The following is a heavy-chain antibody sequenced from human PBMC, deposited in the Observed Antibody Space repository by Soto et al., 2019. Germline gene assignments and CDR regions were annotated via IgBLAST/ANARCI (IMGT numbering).Heavy chain of an antibody. V-gene: IGHV4-34*01. Sequence: PSDTLSLTCAVYGGSFSGYYWSWIRQPPGKGLEWIGEINHSGSTNYNPSLKSRVTISVDTSKNHFSLKLSSVTAADTAVYYCARLSVEVRGVYGMDVWGQGTTVTVSS. CDR3: ARLSVEVRGVYGMDV. J-gene: IGHJ6*02. CDR2: INHSGST. D-gene: IGHD3-10*01. CDR1: GGSFSGYY.